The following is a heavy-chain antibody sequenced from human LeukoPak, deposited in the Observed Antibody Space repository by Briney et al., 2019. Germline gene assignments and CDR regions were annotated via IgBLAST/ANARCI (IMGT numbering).Heavy chain of an antibody. CDR1: GYTFTGYY. D-gene: IGHD2-2*01. Sequence: ASVKVSCKASGYTFTGYYMHWVRQAPGQGLEWMGWINPNSGGTNYAQKFQGRVTMTRDTSISTAYMELSRLRSDDTAVYYCARDCSSTSCYRVFDYWGQGTLVTVSS. CDR2: INPNSGGT. J-gene: IGHJ4*02. V-gene: IGHV1-2*02. CDR3: ARDCSSTSCYRVFDY.